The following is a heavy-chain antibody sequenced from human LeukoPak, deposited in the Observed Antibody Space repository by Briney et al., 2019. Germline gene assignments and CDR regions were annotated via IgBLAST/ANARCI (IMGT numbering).Heavy chain of an antibody. CDR2: IYYSGST. CDR3: AGCYGDYVTVGFDP. CDR1: GGSISSSSYY. D-gene: IGHD4-17*01. J-gene: IGHJ5*02. V-gene: IGHV4-39*07. Sequence: SETLSLTCTVSGGSISSSSYYWGWIRHPPGKGLEWIGSIYYSGSTYYNPSLKSRVTISVDTSKNQFSLKLSSVTAADTAVYYCAGCYGDYVTVGFDPWGQGTLVTVSS.